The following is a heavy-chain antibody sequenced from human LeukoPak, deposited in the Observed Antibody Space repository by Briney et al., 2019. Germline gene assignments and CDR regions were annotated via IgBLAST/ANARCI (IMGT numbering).Heavy chain of an antibody. CDR2: INHSGST. CDR1: GGSFSGYY. J-gene: IGHJ4*02. V-gene: IGHV4-34*01. CDR3: ARAPRHLDY. Sequence: SETLSLTCAVYGGSFSGYYWSWIRQPPGKGLEWIGEINHSGSTNYNPSLKSRVTISVDTSKNQFSLKLSSVTAADTAVYYCARAPRHLDYWGQGTLVTVSS.